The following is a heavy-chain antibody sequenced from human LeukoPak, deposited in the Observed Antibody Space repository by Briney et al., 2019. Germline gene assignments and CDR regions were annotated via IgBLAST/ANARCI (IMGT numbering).Heavy chain of an antibody. CDR1: GFSFSVYG. CDR2: IWSDGSNK. J-gene: IGHJ4*02. CDR3: ARASGPFDY. V-gene: IGHV3-33*01. Sequence: GGSLRLSCAASGFSFSVYGMHWVRQAPGKGLEWVAVIWSDGSNKYYADSVKGRFTVSRDNSKNTLYLQMNSLRAEDTAVYSCARASGPFDYWGQRTLVTVSS. D-gene: IGHD3-10*01.